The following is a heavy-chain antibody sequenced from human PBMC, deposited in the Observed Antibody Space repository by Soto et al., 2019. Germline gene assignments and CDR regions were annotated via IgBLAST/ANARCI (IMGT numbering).Heavy chain of an antibody. CDR1: GFTFSSYA. CDR2: ISGSGDST. V-gene: IGHV3-23*01. CDR3: AKRAPGIAVAGTGYFQH. J-gene: IGHJ1*01. Sequence: GGSLRLSCAASGFTFSSYAMSWVRQAPGKGLEWVSGISGSGDSTYYADSVKGRFTISRDNSKNTLYLQMNSLRAEDTAVYYCAKRAPGIAVAGTGYFQHWGQGTLVTVSS. D-gene: IGHD6-19*01.